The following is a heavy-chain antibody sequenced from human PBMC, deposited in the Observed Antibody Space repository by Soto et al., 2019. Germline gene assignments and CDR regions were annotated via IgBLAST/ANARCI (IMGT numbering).Heavy chain of an antibody. D-gene: IGHD3-10*01. J-gene: IGHJ4*02. CDR2: IYYSGST. Sequence: QVQLQESGPGLVKPSQTLSLTCTVSGGSISSGDYYWSWIRQPPGKGLEWIGYIYYSGSTYYNPSLKIRVTTSVDTSKNQFSLKLSSVTAADTAVYYCARAGGVRGPNSDYWGQGTLVTVSS. CDR1: GGSISSGDYY. CDR3: ARAGGVRGPNSDY. V-gene: IGHV4-30-4*01.